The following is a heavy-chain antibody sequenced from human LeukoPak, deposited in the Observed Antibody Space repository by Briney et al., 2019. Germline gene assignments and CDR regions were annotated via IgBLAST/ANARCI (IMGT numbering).Heavy chain of an antibody. CDR2: IIPIFGTA. CDR3: ARSGNFWSGYYQFDY. Sequence: SVKVSCKASGYTFTSYGISWVRQAPGQGLEWMGGIIPIFGTANYAQKFQGRVTITADESTSTAYMELSSLRSEDTAVYYCARSGNFWSGYYQFDYWGQGTLVTVSS. D-gene: IGHD3-3*01. J-gene: IGHJ4*02. CDR1: GYTFTSYG. V-gene: IGHV1-69*13.